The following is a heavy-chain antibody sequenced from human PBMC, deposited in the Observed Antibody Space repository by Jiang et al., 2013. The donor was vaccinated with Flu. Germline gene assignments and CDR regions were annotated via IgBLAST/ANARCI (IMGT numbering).Heavy chain of an antibody. CDR3: AESGGSSAYPNWFDP. CDR2: SVGTGYTT. V-gene: IGHV3-23*01. J-gene: IGHJ5*02. CDR1: GFTFNNYA. Sequence: QLLESGGGFAQPGGSLRLSCAASGFTFNNYAMSWVRQAPGKGLDGSQLSVGTGYTTYYADSVKGRLTVSRDDSNNTLYLQMSSLRVEDTAVYYCAESGGSSAYPNWFDPWGQGTLVTVAS. D-gene: IGHD3-22*01.